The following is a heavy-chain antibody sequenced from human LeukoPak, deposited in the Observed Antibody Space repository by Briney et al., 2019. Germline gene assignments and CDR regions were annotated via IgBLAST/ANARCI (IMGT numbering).Heavy chain of an antibody. V-gene: IGHV3-21*01. CDR3: ARDLNDYGDY. Sequence: PGGSLRLSCAASGFTFSSYSMNWVRQAPGKGLEWVSSISSSSSYIYYADSVKGRFTISRDNAKNSLYLQMNSLRAEDTAVYCCARDLNDYGDYWGQGTLVTVSS. CDR1: GFTFSSYS. CDR2: ISSSSSYI. J-gene: IGHJ4*02.